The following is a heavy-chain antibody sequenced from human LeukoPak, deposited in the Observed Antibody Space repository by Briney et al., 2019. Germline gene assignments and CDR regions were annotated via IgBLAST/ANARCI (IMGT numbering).Heavy chain of an antibody. Sequence: GGSLRLSCAASGFTFSSYAMSWVRQAPGKGLEWVSAISGSGGSTYYADSVKGRFTISRDNSKNTLYLQMNSLRAEDTAVYYCAKESPPYYDILTGLYYYGMDVWGQGTTVTVPS. V-gene: IGHV3-23*01. D-gene: IGHD3-9*01. J-gene: IGHJ6*02. CDR2: ISGSGGST. CDR1: GFTFSSYA. CDR3: AKESPPYYDILTGLYYYGMDV.